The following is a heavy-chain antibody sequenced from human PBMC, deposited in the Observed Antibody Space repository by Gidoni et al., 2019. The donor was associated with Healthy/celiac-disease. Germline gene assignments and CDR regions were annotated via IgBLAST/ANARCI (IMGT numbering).Heavy chain of an antibody. D-gene: IGHD4-17*01. Sequence: QVQLVESGGGVVQPGRSLRLSCASSGFFFSSYGLYWVRQAPGKGLEWVAVIWYDGSNKYYADSVKGRFTISRDNSKNTLYLQMNGLRAEDTAVYYCARDLSEYDYGDSSFYYYGMDVWGQGTTVTVSS. CDR3: ARDLSEYDYGDSSFYYYGMDV. CDR2: IWYDGSNK. CDR1: GFFFSSYG. V-gene: IGHV3-33*01. J-gene: IGHJ6*02.